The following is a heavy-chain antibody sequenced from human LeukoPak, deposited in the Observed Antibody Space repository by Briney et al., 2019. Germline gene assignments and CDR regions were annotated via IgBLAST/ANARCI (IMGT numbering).Heavy chain of an antibody. CDR1: GYTFTSYY. D-gene: IGHD6-13*01. CDR2: INPSGGST. Sequence: GASVKVSCKASGYTFTSYYMHWVRQAPGQGLAWMGIINPSGGSTSYAQKFQGRATMTRDTSTSTVYMELSSLRSEDTAVYYCARDLLLAAAGTGGDYWGQGTLVTVSS. CDR3: ARDLLLAAAGTGGDY. V-gene: IGHV1-46*01. J-gene: IGHJ4*02.